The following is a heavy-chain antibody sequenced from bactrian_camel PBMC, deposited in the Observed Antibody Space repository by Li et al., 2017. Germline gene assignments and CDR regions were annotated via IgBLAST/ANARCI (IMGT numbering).Heavy chain of an antibody. CDR2: IDSGGST. D-gene: IGHD4*01. CDR3: AGSADSDGHIPRLCPISGEPYNY. Sequence: HVQLVESGGDSVQAGGSLRLSCEASGYTSRIYCMGWFRQAPGKEREGVAIIDSGGSTGYEDPVKGRFTISRDNAKNTIYLQMNNLKPEDTAVYYCAGSADSDGHIPRLCPISGEPYNYWGQGTQVTVS. J-gene: IGHJ4*01. V-gene: IGHV3S53*01. CDR1: GYTSRIYC.